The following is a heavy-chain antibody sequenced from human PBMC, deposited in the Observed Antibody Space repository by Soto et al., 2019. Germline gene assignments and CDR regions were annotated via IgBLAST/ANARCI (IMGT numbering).Heavy chain of an antibody. CDR3: ASLLPQYIDFWSGYSPYYYMDG. J-gene: IGHJ6*03. CDR2: ISAYNGNT. Sequence: QVQLVQSGAEVKKPGASVKVSCKASGYTFTSYGISWVRQAPGQGLEWMGWISAYNGNTNYAPKLQGRVTMTTDTSPSTAYMELRSLRSDDTAVYYSASLLPQYIDFWSGYSPYYYMDGWGTGTTVTVSS. D-gene: IGHD3-3*01. CDR1: GYTFTSYG. V-gene: IGHV1-18*01.